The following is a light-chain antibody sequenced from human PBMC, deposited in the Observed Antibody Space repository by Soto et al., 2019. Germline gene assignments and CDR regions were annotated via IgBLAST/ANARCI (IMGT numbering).Light chain of an antibody. J-gene: IGKJ1*01. CDR2: AAS. CDR1: QGISSY. V-gene: IGKV1-8*01. Sequence: AIRMTQSPSSLSASTGYRFTITCRATQGISSYLAWYQQKPGKAPKLLIYAASSLQSGVPSRFSGSGSGTEFTLTISSLQPDDFATYYCQQYNSYSWTFGQGTTGDIK. CDR3: QQYNSYSWT.